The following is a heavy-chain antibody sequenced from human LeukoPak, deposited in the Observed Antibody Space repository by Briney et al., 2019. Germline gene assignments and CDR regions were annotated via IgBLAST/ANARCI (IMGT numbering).Heavy chain of an antibody. CDR1: GYTFINSG. Sequence: ASVKVSCKASGYTFINSGISWVRQAPGQGLEWMGWISPYNGNTDYALKFQDRVTMTTDTSTSTAYMELRSLRSDDTALYYCARQLWSDGENAFAIWGQGTMVTVSA. J-gene: IGHJ3*02. V-gene: IGHV1-18*01. CDR3: ARQLWSDGENAFAI. CDR2: ISPYNGNT. D-gene: IGHD5-18*01.